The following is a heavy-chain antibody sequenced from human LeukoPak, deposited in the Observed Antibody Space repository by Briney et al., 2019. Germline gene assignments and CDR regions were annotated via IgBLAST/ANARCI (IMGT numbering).Heavy chain of an antibody. Sequence: PSETLSLTCTVSGGSISSGSYYWSWIRQPAGKGLEWIGRIYTSGSTNYNPSLKSRVTISVDTSKNQFSLKLSSVTAADTAVYYCASQDQLYGDYGYWGQGTLVTVSS. CDR2: IYTSGST. V-gene: IGHV4-61*02. CDR3: ASQDQLYGDYGY. CDR1: GGSISSGSYY. D-gene: IGHD4-17*01. J-gene: IGHJ4*02.